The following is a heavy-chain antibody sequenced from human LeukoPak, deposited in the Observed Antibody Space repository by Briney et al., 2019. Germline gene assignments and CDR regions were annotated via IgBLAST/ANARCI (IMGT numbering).Heavy chain of an antibody. J-gene: IGHJ3*02. Sequence: GESLKISCTGSGYSFTTYWIAWVRQMPGKGLEWMGIIYPGDSDTRYSPSFQGQVTISADKSISTAYLQWSSLKASDTAMYYCARRGKVYCSGGSCYDDAFDIWGQGTIVTVS. D-gene: IGHD2-15*01. CDR3: ARRGKVYCSGGSCYDDAFDI. CDR2: IYPGDSDT. V-gene: IGHV5-51*01. CDR1: GYSFTTYW.